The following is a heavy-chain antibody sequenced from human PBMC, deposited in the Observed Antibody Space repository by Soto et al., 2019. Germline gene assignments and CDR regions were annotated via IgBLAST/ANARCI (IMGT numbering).Heavy chain of an antibody. CDR1: GGSFSGYY. J-gene: IGHJ6*02. D-gene: IGHD3-10*01. CDR3: ARGHRAGSGSYYYYYYYGMDV. V-gene: IGHV4-34*01. Sequence: QVQLQQWGAGLLKPSETLSLTCAVYGGSFSGYYWSWIRQPPGKGLEWIGEINHSGSTNYNPSLKSRVTRSVDTSKNQFSLKLSSVTAADTAVYYCARGHRAGSGSYYYYYYYGMDVWGQGTTVTVSS. CDR2: INHSGST.